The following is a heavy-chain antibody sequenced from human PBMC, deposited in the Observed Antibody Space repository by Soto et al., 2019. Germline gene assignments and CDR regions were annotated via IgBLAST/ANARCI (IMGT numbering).Heavy chain of an antibody. CDR2: IWYDGSNK. V-gene: IGHV3-33*01. CDR1: GFTFSSYG. D-gene: IGHD5-18*01. Sequence: PGGPLRLSCAASGFTFSSYGMHWVRQAPGKGLEWVAVIWYDGSNKYYADSVKGRFTISRDNSKNTLYLQMNSLRAEDTAVYYCARRMGYSYYQNKNWFDPWGQGTLVTVSS. CDR3: ARRMGYSYYQNKNWFDP. J-gene: IGHJ5*02.